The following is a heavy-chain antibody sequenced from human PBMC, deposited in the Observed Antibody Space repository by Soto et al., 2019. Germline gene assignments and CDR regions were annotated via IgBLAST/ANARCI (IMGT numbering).Heavy chain of an antibody. J-gene: IGHJ6*03. V-gene: IGHV3-33*01. D-gene: IGHD6-6*01. CDR3: ARDGEGSSSPIYYYYYYYMDV. Sequence: PGGSLRLSCAASGFTISSYGMHWVRQAPGKGLEWVAVIWYDGSNKYYADSVKGRFTISRDNSKNTLYLQMNSLRAEDTAVYYCARDGEGSSSPIYYYYYYYMDVWGKGTTVTVSS. CDR2: IWYDGSNK. CDR1: GFTISSYG.